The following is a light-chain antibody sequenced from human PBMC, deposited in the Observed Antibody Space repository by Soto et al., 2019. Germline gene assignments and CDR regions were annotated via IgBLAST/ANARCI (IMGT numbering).Light chain of an antibody. Sequence: QSALTQPRSVSGSPGQSVTISCTGTSSDAGVYNYVSWYQQHPGKAPKVMIYDLSERPSGVPDRFSGSKSGNTASLTISGLQAEDEADYYCCSYAGSPRYVLGTGTKLTVL. CDR1: SSDAGVYNY. CDR3: CSYAGSPRYV. CDR2: DLS. V-gene: IGLV2-11*01. J-gene: IGLJ1*01.